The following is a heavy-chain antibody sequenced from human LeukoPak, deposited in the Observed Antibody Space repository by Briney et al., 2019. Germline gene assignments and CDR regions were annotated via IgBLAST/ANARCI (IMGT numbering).Heavy chain of an antibody. CDR2: IYYSGST. CDR3: ARVPDDYGDYYFDY. CDR1: GGSISSYY. D-gene: IGHD4-17*01. J-gene: IGHJ4*02. V-gene: IGHV4-59*01. Sequence: SETLSLTCTVSGGSISSYYWSWIRQPPGKGLEWIGYIYYSGSTNYNPSLKSRVTISVDTSKNQFSLKLSSVTAAGTAVYYCARVPDDYGDYYFDYWGQGTLVTVSS.